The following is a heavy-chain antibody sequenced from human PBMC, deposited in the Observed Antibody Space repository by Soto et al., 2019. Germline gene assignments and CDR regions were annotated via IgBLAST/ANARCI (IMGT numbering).Heavy chain of an antibody. J-gene: IGHJ5*02. V-gene: IGHV1-8*01. CDR2: MNPNSGNT. CDR1: GYTFASYD. D-gene: IGHD3-3*01. Sequence: GASVKVSCKASGYTFASYDSNWVRQATGQGLEWMGWMNPNSGNTGYAQKFQGRVTMTRNTSISTAYMELSSLRSEDTAVYYCARENGLYDFWSGYYTRWFDPWGQGTLVTVSS. CDR3: ARENGLYDFWSGYYTRWFDP.